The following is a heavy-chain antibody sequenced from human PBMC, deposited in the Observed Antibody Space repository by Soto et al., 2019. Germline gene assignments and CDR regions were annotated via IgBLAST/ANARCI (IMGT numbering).Heavy chain of an antibody. D-gene: IGHD4-17*01. CDR1: GYTFTRYN. CDR2: ISAYNGNT. J-gene: IGHJ4*02. V-gene: IGHV1-18*01. CDR3: ARDRPGRKYGDQPFDY. Sequence: QVHLVQSGAEVKKPGASVKVSCQAFGYTFTRYNINWVRQAPGQGLEWMGWISAYNGNTNYSEKFQGRVTMSADTTTSTASMDLRSLTSDDTAVYYCARDRPGRKYGDQPFDYWGQGTLVTVSS.